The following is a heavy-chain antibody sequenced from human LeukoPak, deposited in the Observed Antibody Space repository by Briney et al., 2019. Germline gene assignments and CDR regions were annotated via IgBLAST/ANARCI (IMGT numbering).Heavy chain of an antibody. J-gene: IGHJ4*02. Sequence: SETLSLTCTVSGGSIRSYYWSWIRQPPGKGLEGIGYIYYSGTTNYNPSLKSRVRISVDTSKNQFSLKLSSVTAADTAVYYCARCPADYYDSSGYYPNYFDYWGQGTLVTVSS. D-gene: IGHD3-22*01. CDR2: IYYSGTT. CDR1: GGSIRSYY. CDR3: ARCPADYYDSSGYYPNYFDY. V-gene: IGHV4-59*01.